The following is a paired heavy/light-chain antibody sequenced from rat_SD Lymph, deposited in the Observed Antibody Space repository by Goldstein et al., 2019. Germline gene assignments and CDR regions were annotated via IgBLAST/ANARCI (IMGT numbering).Light chain of an antibody. V-gene: IGKV22S1*01. J-gene: IGKJ2-1*01. CDR2: YTN. CDR3: QQYNSWPT. CDR1: QNIYKY. Sequence: DIQMTQSPSLLSASVGDRVTLSCKASQNIYKYLNWYQQKLGEAPKLLIYYTNSLQTGIPSRFSGSGSGTDYTLTISSLQPEDVATYFCQQYNSWPTFGAGTKLELK.
Heavy chain of an antibody. V-gene: IGHV2-1*01. CDR1: GFSLTSNS. CDR3: TRGGPYGGYELYWYFDF. J-gene: IGHJ1*01. Sequence: QVQLKESGPGLVQPSQTLSLTCTVSGFSLTSNSVSWVRQPPGKGLEWMGAIWSGGSTDYNSALKSRLSISRDTSKSQVFLKMNSLQTEDTAIYFCTRGGPYGGYELYWYFDFWGPGTMVTVSS. CDR2: IWSGGST. D-gene: IGHD1-11*01.